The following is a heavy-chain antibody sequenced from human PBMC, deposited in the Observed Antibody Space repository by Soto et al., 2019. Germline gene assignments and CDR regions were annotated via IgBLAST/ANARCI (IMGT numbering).Heavy chain of an antibody. J-gene: IGHJ4*02. V-gene: IGHV1-69*06. CDR3: AWRDTSGVLRYFDT. D-gene: IGHD2-15*01. Sequence: QVQLVQSGPEVKKPGSSVKVACKTSGGTLSSFIIYPINWVRQDPGQGPEWMGGIVPNGGTVNYAPRFQGRVTITADKSTGTSYMELNNLRSEDTALYYWAWRDTSGVLRYFDTWGQGTLVTVS. CDR1: GGTLSSFIIYP. CDR2: IVPNGGTV.